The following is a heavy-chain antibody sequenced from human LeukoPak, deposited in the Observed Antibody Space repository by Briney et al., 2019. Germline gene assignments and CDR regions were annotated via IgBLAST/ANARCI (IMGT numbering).Heavy chain of an antibody. D-gene: IGHD3-10*01. Sequence: PGRSLRLSCAASGFTFSNYGMDWVRQAPGKGLEWVAVIRFDGSSKYYSDSVKGRFTISRDNSKNTLYLQMNSLRAEDTAVYYCARSALDTSGSYYNPQPFDYWGQGTLVTVSS. V-gene: IGHV3-33*01. CDR1: GFTFSNYG. J-gene: IGHJ4*02. CDR2: IRFDGSSK. CDR3: ARSALDTSGSYYNPQPFDY.